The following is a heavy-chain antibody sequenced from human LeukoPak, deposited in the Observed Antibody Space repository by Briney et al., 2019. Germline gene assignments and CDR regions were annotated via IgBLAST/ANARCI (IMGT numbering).Heavy chain of an antibody. D-gene: IGHD6-19*01. CDR2: IDYSGST. CDR1: GGSISSSSCS. Sequence: PSETLSPTCTVTGGSISSSSCSWAWIRQPPGKGLEGIGTIDYSGSTYYNPSLKSRVTISVDTSKNQFSLKLSSVAAADTAVYYCARQEGYGPGVSGWYVNYWGQGTLVTVSS. CDR3: ARQEGYGPGVSGWYVNY. V-gene: IGHV4-39*01. J-gene: IGHJ4*02.